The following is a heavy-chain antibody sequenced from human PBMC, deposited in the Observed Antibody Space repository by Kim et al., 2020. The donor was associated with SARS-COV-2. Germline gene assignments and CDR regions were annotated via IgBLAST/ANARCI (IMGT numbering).Heavy chain of an antibody. J-gene: IGHJ4*02. CDR1: GFTFSSYW. V-gene: IGHV3-74*01. D-gene: IGHD3-22*01. CDR2: INSDGSRT. CDR3: STYYYDSSGYYDFDY. Sequence: GGSLRLSCAASGFTFSSYWMHWVRQAPGKGLVWVSRINSDGSRTSYADSVKGLFTISRDNAKNTLYLQMNSLRAEDTAVYYCSTYYYDSSGYYDFDYWGQGNLVTVSS.